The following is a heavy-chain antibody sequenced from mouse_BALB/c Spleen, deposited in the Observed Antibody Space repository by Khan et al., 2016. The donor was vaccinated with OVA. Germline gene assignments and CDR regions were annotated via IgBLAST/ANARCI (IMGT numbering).Heavy chain of an antibody. CDR1: GFKIKDYY. Sequence: VQLQQSGAELVRPGALVKLSCKASGFKIKDYYMNWVKQRPEQGLEWIGWIDPENGDTIYDPKFQDKASITADTSSNTAYLQLSSLTSEDTAVYYCARRGYGNYWFAYWGQGTLVTDSA. D-gene: IGHD2-1*01. CDR3: ARRGYGNYWFAY. CDR2: IDPENGDT. J-gene: IGHJ3*01. V-gene: IGHV14-1*02.